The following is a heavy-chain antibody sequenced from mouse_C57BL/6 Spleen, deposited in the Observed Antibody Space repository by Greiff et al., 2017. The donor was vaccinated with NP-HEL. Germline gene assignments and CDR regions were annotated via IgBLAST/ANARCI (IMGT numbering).Heavy chain of an antibody. Sequence: QVHVKQSGAELARPGASVKLSCKASGYTFTSYGISWVKPRTGQGLEWIGEIYPRSGNTYYNEKFKGKATLTADKSSSTAYMGLRSLTSEDSAVYFCARAYYGYDAVLFAYWGQGTLVTVSA. V-gene: IGHV1-81*01. J-gene: IGHJ3*01. CDR3: ARAYYGYDAVLFAY. CDR2: IYPRSGNT. D-gene: IGHD2-2*01. CDR1: GYTFTSYG.